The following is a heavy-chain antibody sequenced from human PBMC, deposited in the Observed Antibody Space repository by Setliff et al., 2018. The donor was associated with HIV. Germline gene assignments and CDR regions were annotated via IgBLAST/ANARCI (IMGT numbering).Heavy chain of an antibody. J-gene: IGHJ4*02. Sequence: KTSETLSLTCAVYGGSFSGFYWTFIRQSPGKGLEWIGEVTHSGTTTYDPSLKSRITISVDTSKNQFSLKPTSVTAADTAMYYCASLFVTTVTNQDYWGQGTPVTAPQ. CDR3: ASLFVTTVTNQDY. D-gene: IGHD4-17*01. CDR2: VTHSGTT. CDR1: GGSFSGFY. V-gene: IGHV4-34*01.